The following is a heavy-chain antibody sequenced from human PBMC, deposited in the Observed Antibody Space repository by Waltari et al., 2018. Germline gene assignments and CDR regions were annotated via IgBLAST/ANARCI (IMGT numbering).Heavy chain of an antibody. Sequence: QVQLQESGPGLVKPSETLSLPCAVSGYSISSGYYWGWIRQPPGKGLEWIGSIYHSGSTYYNPSLKSRVTISVDTSKNQFSLKLSSVTAADTAVYYCARYLVATIDYWGQGTLVTVSS. J-gene: IGHJ4*02. CDR1: GYSISSGYY. D-gene: IGHD5-12*01. V-gene: IGHV4-38-2*01. CDR3: ARYLVATIDY. CDR2: IYHSGST.